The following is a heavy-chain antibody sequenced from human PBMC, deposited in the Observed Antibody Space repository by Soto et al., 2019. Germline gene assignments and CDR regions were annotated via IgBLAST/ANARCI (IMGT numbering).Heavy chain of an antibody. CDR1: GFTFSSYA. CDR3: VRGMNPLF. V-gene: IGHV3-23*01. J-gene: IGHJ4*01. CDR2: ISGSGGST. Sequence: GGSLRLSCAASGFTFSSYAMSWVRQAPGKGLEWVSAISGSGGSTYYADSVRGRFTISRDNAKNALYLQMNSLRADDTAVYFCVRGMNPLFGGQGTLVTVSS.